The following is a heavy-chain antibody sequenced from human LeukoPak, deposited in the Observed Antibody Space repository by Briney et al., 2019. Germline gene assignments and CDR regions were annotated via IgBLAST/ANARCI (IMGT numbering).Heavy chain of an antibody. CDR3: ASSPPSSGYFDY. CDR1: GGSISSGGYS. D-gene: IGHD3-10*01. Sequence: SETLSLTCAVSGGSISSGGYSWSWIRQPPGKGLEWIGYIYHSGSTYYNPSLKSRVTISVDRSKNQFSLKLSSVTAADTAVYYCASSPPSSGYFDYWGQGTLVTVSS. V-gene: IGHV4-30-2*01. CDR2: IYHSGST. J-gene: IGHJ4*02.